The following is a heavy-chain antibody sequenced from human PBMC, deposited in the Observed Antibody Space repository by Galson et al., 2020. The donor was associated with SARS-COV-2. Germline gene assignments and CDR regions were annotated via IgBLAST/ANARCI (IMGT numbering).Heavy chain of an antibody. Sequence: SETLSLTCTVSGGSISSSSYYWGWIRQPPGKGLEWIGSIYYSGSTYYNPSLKSRVTISVDTSKNQFSLKLSSVTAADTAVYYCARDVNYYANWFDPWGQGTLVTVSS. J-gene: IGHJ5*02. CDR2: IYYSGST. D-gene: IGHD3-10*01. CDR1: GGSISSSSYY. CDR3: ARDVNYYANWFDP. V-gene: IGHV4-39*07.